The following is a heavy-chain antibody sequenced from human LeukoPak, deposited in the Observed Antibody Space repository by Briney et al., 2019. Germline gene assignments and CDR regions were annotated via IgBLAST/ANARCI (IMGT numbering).Heavy chain of an antibody. CDR1: GFTFSSYG. CDR3: AKEILRYFDWLPPDYYCMDV. V-gene: IGHV3-30*18. J-gene: IGHJ6*04. CDR2: ISYDGSNK. D-gene: IGHD3-9*01. Sequence: GRTLRLSCAASGFTFSSYGMYWVRHPPGKGLEWVAVISYDGSNKYYADSVKGRFTISRDNSKNTLYLQMNSLRAEDTAVYYCAKEILRYFDWLPPDYYCMDVWGKGTTVTVSS.